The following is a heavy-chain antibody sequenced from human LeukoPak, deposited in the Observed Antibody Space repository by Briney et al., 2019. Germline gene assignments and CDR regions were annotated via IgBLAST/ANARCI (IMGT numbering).Heavy chain of an antibody. CDR1: GGSIFSNY. CDR2: IYANGIT. Sequence: SETLSLTCTVSGGSIFSNYWNWIRQSPGKGLEWVGYIYANGITTYNPSLRSRGSISIDTSRNQFSLSLTSVTAADTATYYCARRAYYDSSGYKPTAGYFDLWGRGTLVTVSS. CDR3: ARRAYYDSSGYKPTAGYFDL. V-gene: IGHV4-4*08. J-gene: IGHJ2*01. D-gene: IGHD3-22*01.